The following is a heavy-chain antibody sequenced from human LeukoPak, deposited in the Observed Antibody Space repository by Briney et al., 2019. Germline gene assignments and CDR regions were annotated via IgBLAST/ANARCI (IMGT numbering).Heavy chain of an antibody. CDR1: GFTFSNYG. CDR3: EEDEDYYYYYMDV. V-gene: IGHV3-30*02. J-gene: IGHJ6*03. CDR2: IPYDGSNK. Sequence: GGSLRLSCAASGFTFSNYGMHWVRQAPGKGLDWVAFIPYDGSNKYYADSVRGRVTISRDNSKNTLYLQMNSRRAEDTAVYYCEEDEDYYYYYMDVWGKGTTVTISS.